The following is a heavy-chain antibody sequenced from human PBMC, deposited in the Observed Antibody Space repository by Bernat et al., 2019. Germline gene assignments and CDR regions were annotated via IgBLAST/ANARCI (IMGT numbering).Heavy chain of an antibody. CDR3: ARDGLRFWSGYYAYYYYMDV. CDR1: GFTFSTYW. CDR2: IWYDGSNK. Sequence: VQLVESGGGLVQPGGSLRLSCAASGFTFSTYWMTWVRQAPGKGLEWVAVIWYDGSNKYYADSVKGRFTISRDNSKNTLYLQMNSLRAEDTAVYYCARDGLRFWSGYYAYYYYMDVWGKGTTVTVSS. V-gene: IGHV3-33*08. J-gene: IGHJ6*03. D-gene: IGHD3-3*01.